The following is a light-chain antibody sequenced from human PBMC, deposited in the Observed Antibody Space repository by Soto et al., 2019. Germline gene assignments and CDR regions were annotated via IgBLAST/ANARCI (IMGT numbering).Light chain of an antibody. CDR2: AAS. CDR3: LQDYNYPWT. J-gene: IGKJ1*01. V-gene: IGKV1-6*01. Sequence: AIQMTQSPSSLSASVGDRVTITCRASQGIRNDLGWYQQKPGKAPKLLIYAASSFQSGVPSRFSGSGSGTDFTLTIISLHPEDCATYYCLQDYNYPWTFGPGTKVEIK. CDR1: QGIRND.